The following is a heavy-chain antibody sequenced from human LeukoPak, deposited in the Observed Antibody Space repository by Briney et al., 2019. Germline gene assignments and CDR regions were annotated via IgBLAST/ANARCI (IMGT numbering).Heavy chain of an antibody. V-gene: IGHV4-34*01. CDR3: ARGGQGYYDYVWGSYRYFDY. CDR1: GGSFSGYY. D-gene: IGHD3-16*02. Sequence: KPSETLSLTCAVYGGSFSGYYWSWIRQPPGKGLEWIGEINHSGSTNYNPSLKSRVTISVDTSKNQFSLELSSVTAADTAVYYCARGGQGYYDYVWGSYRYFDYWGQGTLVTVSS. J-gene: IGHJ4*02. CDR2: INHSGST.